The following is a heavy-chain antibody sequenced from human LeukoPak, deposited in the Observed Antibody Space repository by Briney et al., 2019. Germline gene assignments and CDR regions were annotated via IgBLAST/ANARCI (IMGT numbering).Heavy chain of an antibody. CDR2: IYLGDSDT. D-gene: IGHD3-3*01. V-gene: IGHV5-51*01. Sequence: GESLKISCKGFGYSFTSYWIGWVRQMPGKGLAWMGIIYLGDSDTRYSPSFQGQVTISADKSISTAYLQWSSLKASDTAMYYCARLRRITIFGVATDFDYWGQGTLVTVSS. J-gene: IGHJ4*02. CDR1: GYSFTSYW. CDR3: ARLRRITIFGVATDFDY.